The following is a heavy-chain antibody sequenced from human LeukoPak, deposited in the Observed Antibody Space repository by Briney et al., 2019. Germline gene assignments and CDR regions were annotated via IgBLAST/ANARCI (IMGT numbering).Heavy chain of an antibody. CDR2: IPYSGTT. Sequence: PSETLSLTCTVSGDSISGSAYWGWTRQPPGKGLEWIGSIPYSGTTYYNPSLRSRVSISADTSKNQFSLQLSSVTAADTAVYYCTRDIAVQWFYSWGQGTLVTVSS. D-gene: IGHD2-15*01. CDR3: TRDIAVQWFYS. V-gene: IGHV4-39*02. J-gene: IGHJ5*01. CDR1: GDSISGSAY.